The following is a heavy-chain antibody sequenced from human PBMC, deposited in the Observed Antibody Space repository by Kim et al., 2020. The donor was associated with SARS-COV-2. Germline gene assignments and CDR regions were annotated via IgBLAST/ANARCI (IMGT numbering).Heavy chain of an antibody. CDR2: ISWNSGSI. Sequence: GGSLRLSCAASGFTFGDYAMHWVRQAPGKGLEWVSGISWNSGSIGYADSVKGRFTISRDNAKNSLYLQMNSLRAEDTALYYCAKDLLRFPDYYYYMDVWGKGTTVTVSS. CDR3: AKDLLRFPDYYYYMDV. CDR1: GFTFGDYA. D-gene: IGHD3-3*01. V-gene: IGHV3-9*01. J-gene: IGHJ6*03.